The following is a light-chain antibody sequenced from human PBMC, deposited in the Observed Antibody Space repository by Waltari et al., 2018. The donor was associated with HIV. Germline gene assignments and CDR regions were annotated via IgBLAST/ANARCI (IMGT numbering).Light chain of an antibody. Sequence: QSVLTQPPSASGTPGQTVTISCSGSDSNLGTNTVNWYQQLPGAAPKLLIYTNTQLPSGVPDRFSGSKSGTSASLAISGLQSEDEALYYCSSWDGTLYGVAFGGGTKVTVL. CDR3: SSWDGTLYGVA. CDR1: DSNLGTNT. J-gene: IGLJ2*01. CDR2: TNT. V-gene: IGLV1-44*01.